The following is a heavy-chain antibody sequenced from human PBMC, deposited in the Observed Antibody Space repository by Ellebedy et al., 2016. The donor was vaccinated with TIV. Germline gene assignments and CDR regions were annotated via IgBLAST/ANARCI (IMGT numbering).Heavy chain of an antibody. V-gene: IGHV3-33*01. D-gene: IGHD3-16*01. CDR2: IWYDGSNK. J-gene: IGHJ6*02. CDR3: ARDGGGRYGMDV. CDR1: GFTFSSYG. Sequence: PGGSLRLSCAASGFTFSSYGMHWVRKAQGKGLEWVAVIWYDGSNKYYADSVKGRFTISRDNSKNTLYLQMNSLRAEDTAVYYCARDGGGRYGMDVWGQGTTVTVSS.